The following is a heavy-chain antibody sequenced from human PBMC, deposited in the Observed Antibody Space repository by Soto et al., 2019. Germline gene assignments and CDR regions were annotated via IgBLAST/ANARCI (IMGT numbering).Heavy chain of an antibody. D-gene: IGHD3-10*01. V-gene: IGHV3-48*03. J-gene: IGHJ6*02. CDR3: ARDAFEIYYKFGLDV. CDR2: ISSSGGTI. CDR1: RFSFSDYE. Sequence: GGSLRLSCAASRFSFSDYEMNWVRQAPGKGLEWLSYISSSGGTIKYADSVKGRFTISRDNAKNSLYLQMHSLRADDTAVYYCARDAFEIYYKFGLDVWGQGTPVTVSS.